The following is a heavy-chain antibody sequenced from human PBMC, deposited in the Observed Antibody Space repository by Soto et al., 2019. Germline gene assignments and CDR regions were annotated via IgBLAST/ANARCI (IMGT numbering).Heavy chain of an antibody. CDR2: IKSDGSSI. Sequence: EVQLVESGGGLAQPGGSLRLSCAASGFTFSSYWTYWVRQAPGKGLVWVSRIKSDGSSISYADSVKGRFTISRDNAKNTLYLQMNSLRAENTAVYYCTRGSHSTSGDVKGHYYRGQGTQVTVSS. D-gene: IGHD6-6*01. CDR1: GFTFSSYW. CDR3: TRGSHSTSGDVKGHYY. V-gene: IGHV3-74*01. J-gene: IGHJ4*02.